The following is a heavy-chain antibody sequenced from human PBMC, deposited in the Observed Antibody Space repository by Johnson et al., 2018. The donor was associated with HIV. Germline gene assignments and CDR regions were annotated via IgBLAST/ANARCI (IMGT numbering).Heavy chain of an antibody. D-gene: IGHD6-19*01. J-gene: IGHJ3*01. CDR3: VRGLYSSAWYFGDLDAFDV. CDR1: GFTFSDYY. Sequence: QMQLVESGGGLVKPGGSLRLSCAASGFTFSDYYMSWIRQAPGKGLEWVSYISGSGGAIHYADSVKGRFTISRGNAKNSLYLQMNSLRAGDTAVYYCVRGLYSSAWYFGDLDAFDVWGQGTMVTVSS. V-gene: IGHV3-11*04. CDR2: ISGSGGAI.